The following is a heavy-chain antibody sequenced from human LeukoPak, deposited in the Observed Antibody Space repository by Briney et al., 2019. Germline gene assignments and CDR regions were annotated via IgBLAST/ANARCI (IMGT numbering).Heavy chain of an antibody. CDR1: GCTFSSYA. J-gene: IGHJ4*02. V-gene: IGHV1-69*13. Sequence: ASVKVSCKASGCTFSSYAISWVRQAPGQGLEWMGGIIPIFGTANYAQKFQGRVTITAHESTSTAYMELSSLRSEVTAVYYCARFQRYEFWSGYVYWGQGTLVTVSS. D-gene: IGHD3-3*01. CDR2: IIPIFGTA. CDR3: ARFQRYEFWSGYVY.